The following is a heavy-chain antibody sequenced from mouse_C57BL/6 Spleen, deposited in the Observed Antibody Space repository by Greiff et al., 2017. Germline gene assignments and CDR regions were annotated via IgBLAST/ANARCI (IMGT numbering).Heavy chain of an antibody. V-gene: IGHV5-17*01. D-gene: IGHD2-4*01. CDR1: GFTFSDYG. CDR3: ARPDYYDYDGDFPYAMDY. Sequence: EVQGVESGGGLVKPGGSLKLSCAASGFTFSDYGMHWVRQAPEQGLEWVAYISSGSSTIYYADTVKGRFTISRDNTKNTLFLQMTSLRSEDTAMYYCARPDYYDYDGDFPYAMDYWGQGTSVTVSS. CDR2: ISSGSSTI. J-gene: IGHJ4*01.